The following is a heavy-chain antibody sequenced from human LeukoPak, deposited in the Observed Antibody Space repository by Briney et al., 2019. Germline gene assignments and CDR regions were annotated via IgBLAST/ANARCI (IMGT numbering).Heavy chain of an antibody. J-gene: IGHJ5*02. CDR2: ISGSGGST. D-gene: IGHD3-9*01. CDR3: AKDRYFDWLNGDWFDP. Sequence: GGSLRLSCAASGFTFSSYAMSWVRQAPGKGLERVSAISGSGGSTYYADSVKGRFTISRDNSKNTLYLQMNSLRAEDTAVYYCAKDRYFDWLNGDWFDPWGQGTLVTVSS. V-gene: IGHV3-23*01. CDR1: GFTFSSYA.